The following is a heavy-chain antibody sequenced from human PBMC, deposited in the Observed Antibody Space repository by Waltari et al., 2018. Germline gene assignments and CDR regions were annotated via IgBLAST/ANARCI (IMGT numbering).Heavy chain of an antibody. V-gene: IGHV4-34*01. Sequence: QVQLQQWGAGLLKPSETLSLTCAVYGGSLRGYYWSWIRQPPGKGLEWIGEINHSGSTNYNPSLKSRITISVDTSKSQFSLKLSSVTAADTAVYYCARDRSLRRLSTFEIWGQGTMVTVSS. CDR3: ARDRSLRRLSTFEI. J-gene: IGHJ3*02. CDR1: GGSLRGYY. D-gene: IGHD2-15*01. CDR2: INHSGST.